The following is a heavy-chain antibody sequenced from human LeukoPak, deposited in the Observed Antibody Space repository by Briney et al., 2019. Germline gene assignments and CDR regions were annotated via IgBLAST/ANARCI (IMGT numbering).Heavy chain of an antibody. D-gene: IGHD6-19*01. V-gene: IGHV3-7*01. CDR3: AREHSVAGGNY. CDR1: GFTFSSYW. J-gene: IGHJ4*02. CDR2: IKQDGSEK. Sequence: PGGSLRLSCAASGFTFSSYWMSWVRQAPGKGREWLANIKQDGSEKYYVDSVKGRFTISRDNAKNSLYLQMNSLRAEDTALYYCAREHSVAGGNYWGQGTLVTVSS.